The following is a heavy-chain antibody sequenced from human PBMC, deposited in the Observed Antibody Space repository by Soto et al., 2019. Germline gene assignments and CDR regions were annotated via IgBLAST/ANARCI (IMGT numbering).Heavy chain of an antibody. D-gene: IGHD2-21*02. J-gene: IGHJ4*02. CDR2: MHYSGST. V-gene: IGHV4-31*03. Sequence: SETLSLTCTVSGGSINSGGYYWSWLRQHPGRGLEWIGYMHYSGSTYYNPSLKSRVTISIDTSKNQFSLKLSSVTAADTAVYYCARESLAYCGGDCYSSPFDYWGQGTLVTVSS. CDR1: GGSINSGGYY. CDR3: ARESLAYCGGDCYSSPFDY.